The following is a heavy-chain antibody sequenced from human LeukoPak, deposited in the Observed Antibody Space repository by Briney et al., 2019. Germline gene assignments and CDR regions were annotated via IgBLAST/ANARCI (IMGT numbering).Heavy chain of an antibody. CDR3: ARARKLDY. V-gene: IGHV4-34*01. J-gene: IGHJ4*02. CDR1: GGSFSGYY. CDR2: INHSGST. D-gene: IGHD1-14*01. Sequence: SETLSLTCAVYGGSFSGYYWSWIRQPPGKGLEWIGEINHSGSTNYNPSLKSRVTISVDASKNQFSLKLSSVTAADTAVYYCARARKLDYWGQGTLVAVSS.